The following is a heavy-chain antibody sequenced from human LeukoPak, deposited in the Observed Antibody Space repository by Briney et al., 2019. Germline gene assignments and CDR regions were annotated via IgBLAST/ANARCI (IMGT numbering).Heavy chain of an antibody. CDR3: ARQIAVGDKAGFDY. D-gene: IGHD6-19*01. CDR1: GGSISSYY. Sequence: SETLSLTCTVSGGSISSYYWSWIRQPAGKGLEWIRRIYTSGRINYNPSLKSRVTMSVDTSKNQFSLKLSSVTAADTVVYYCARQIAVGDKAGFDYWGQGTLVTVSS. V-gene: IGHV4-4*07. J-gene: IGHJ4*02. CDR2: IYTSGRI.